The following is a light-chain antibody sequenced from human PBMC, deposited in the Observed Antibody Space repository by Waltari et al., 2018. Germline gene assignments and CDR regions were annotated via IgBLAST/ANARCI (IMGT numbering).Light chain of an antibody. CDR1: SRHSRHI. Sequence: QLVLTQSPSASASLGASVKLTCTLTSRHSRHIITSLPQQPGKGPRYLMQVNSDGSHRKGDGIPDRFSGSSSGAERYLTIASLQCEDEADYYCETGGHGTWVFGGGTKLTVL. CDR2: VNSDGSH. CDR3: ETGGHGTWV. V-gene: IGLV4-69*01. J-gene: IGLJ3*02.